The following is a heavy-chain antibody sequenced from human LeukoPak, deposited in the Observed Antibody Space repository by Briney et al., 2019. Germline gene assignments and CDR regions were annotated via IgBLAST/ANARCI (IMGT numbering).Heavy chain of an antibody. CDR3: ARHRSGPDAFDI. D-gene: IGHD2-15*01. J-gene: IGHJ3*02. CDR2: LYYSGTT. V-gene: IGHV4-59*08. Sequence: SENLFFTCTVSGGSISSYYWGWLRPPPGQGLVGIGYLYYSGTTNDNPSLKSRVTISVDTSKNQFSLKLSSVTAADTAVYYCARHRSGPDAFDIWGQGTMVTVSS. CDR1: GGSISSYY.